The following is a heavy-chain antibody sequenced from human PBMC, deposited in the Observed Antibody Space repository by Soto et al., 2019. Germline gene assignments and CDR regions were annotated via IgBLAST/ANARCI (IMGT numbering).Heavy chain of an antibody. Sequence: QVQLQESGPGLVKPSQTLSLTCTVSGGSITSSGYYWSWIRQHPGEGLEWIGFTSNSGSTSYNPSLKSRVTISVDTSSIQFSLNLKSVPAADTAVYYCARGGGSTKVDYWGQGSLVSVSP. D-gene: IGHD2-2*01. J-gene: IGHJ4*02. CDR3: ARGGGSTKVDY. V-gene: IGHV4-31*03. CDR1: GGSITSSGYY. CDR2: TSNSGST.